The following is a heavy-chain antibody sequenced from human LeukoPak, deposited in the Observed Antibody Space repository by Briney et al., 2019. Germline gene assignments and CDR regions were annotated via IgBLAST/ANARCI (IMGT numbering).Heavy chain of an antibody. V-gene: IGHV1-2*02. J-gene: IGHJ6*03. Sequence: GASVKVSCKASGYTFTGYYMHWVRQAPGQGLEGMGWINPNSGGTNYAQKFQGRVTMTRDTSISTAYMELSRLRSDDTAVYYCARTVARYYYYYMDVWGKGTTVTVSS. CDR2: INPNSGGT. CDR1: GYTFTGYY. D-gene: IGHD6-19*01. CDR3: ARTVARYYYYYMDV.